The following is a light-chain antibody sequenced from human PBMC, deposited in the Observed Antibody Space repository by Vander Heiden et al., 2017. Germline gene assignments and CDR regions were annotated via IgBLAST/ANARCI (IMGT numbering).Light chain of an antibody. CDR3: QSADSSGTYKV. CDR2: KDS. Sequence: SYHLTQPPSVSVSPGQTARITCSGDALPKQYAYWYQQKPGQAPVLVIYKDSERPSGIPERFSGSSSGTTVTLTISGVQAEDEADYYCQSADSSGTYKVFGGGTKLTVL. V-gene: IGLV3-25*03. CDR1: ALPKQY. J-gene: IGLJ2*01.